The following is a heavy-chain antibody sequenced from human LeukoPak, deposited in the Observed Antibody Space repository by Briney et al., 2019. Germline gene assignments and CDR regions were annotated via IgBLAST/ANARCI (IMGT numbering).Heavy chain of an antibody. J-gene: IGHJ6*02. CDR1: GYTLTELS. V-gene: IGHV1-24*01. CDR3: ATTSYCSSTSCYSDYPYYYYGMDV. Sequence: ASVTVSCTVSGYTLTELSMHWVRQAPGKGLEWVGGFDPEDGETIYAQKFQGRVTMTEDTSTDTAYMELSSLRSEDTAVYYCATTSYCSSTSCYSDYPYYYYGMDVWGQGTTVTVSS. D-gene: IGHD2-2*01. CDR2: FDPEDGET.